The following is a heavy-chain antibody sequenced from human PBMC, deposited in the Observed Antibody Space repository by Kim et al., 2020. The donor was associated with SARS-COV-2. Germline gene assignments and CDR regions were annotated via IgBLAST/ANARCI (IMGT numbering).Heavy chain of an antibody. J-gene: IGHJ4*02. Sequence: KFKGRVTMTRDTSTSTVYMELSSLRSEDTAVYYCARSPQGLRFLEWLFDYWGQGTLVTVSS. CDR3: ARSPQGLRFLEWLFDY. D-gene: IGHD3-3*01. V-gene: IGHV1-46*01.